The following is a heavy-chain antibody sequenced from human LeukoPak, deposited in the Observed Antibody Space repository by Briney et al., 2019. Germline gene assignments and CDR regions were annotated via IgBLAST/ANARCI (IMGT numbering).Heavy chain of an antibody. CDR1: GFTLSSYA. D-gene: IGHD3-22*01. CDR2: ISGSGGST. V-gene: IGHV3-23*01. J-gene: IGHJ5*02. Sequence: GGSLRLSCAASGFTLSSYAMSWVRQAPGKGLEWVSAISGSGGSTYYADSVKGRFTISRDNSKNTLYLQMNSLRAEDTAVYYCAKDELHYYDSSGYSWGQGTLVTVSS. CDR3: AKDELHYYDSSGYS.